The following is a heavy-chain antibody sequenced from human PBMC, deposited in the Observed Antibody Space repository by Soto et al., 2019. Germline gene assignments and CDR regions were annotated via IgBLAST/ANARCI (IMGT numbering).Heavy chain of an antibody. V-gene: IGHV3-15*07. D-gene: IGHD5-18*01. CDR2: IKSKTDGGTT. CDR1: GFTFSNAW. Sequence: PGGSLRLSCAASGFTFSNAWMNWFRQAPGKGLEWVGRIKSKTDGGTTDYAAPVKGRFTISRDDSKNTLYLQMNSLKTEDTAVYYCTTDQPHIVDTARSVYYYYYYGMDVWGQGTTVTVSS. CDR3: TTDQPHIVDTARSVYYYYYYGMDV. J-gene: IGHJ6*02.